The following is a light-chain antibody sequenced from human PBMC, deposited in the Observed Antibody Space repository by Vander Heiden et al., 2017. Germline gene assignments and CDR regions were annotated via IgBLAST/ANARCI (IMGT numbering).Light chain of an antibody. Sequence: QSVLTQPPSASGTPGQSVTISCSGSSSNIVSNTVNWYQQLPGTDPKLLIYSNNQRPSGVPDRFSGSKSGTSASLAISGLQSEDEADYYCAAWDDSLNGDYVFGTGTKVTVL. CDR3: AAWDDSLNGDYV. V-gene: IGLV1-44*01. J-gene: IGLJ1*01. CDR2: SNN. CDR1: SSNIVSNT.